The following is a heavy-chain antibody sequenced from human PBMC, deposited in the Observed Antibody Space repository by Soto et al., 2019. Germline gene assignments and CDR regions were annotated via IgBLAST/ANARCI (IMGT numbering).Heavy chain of an antibody. CDR1: GFTFSSYS. CDR2: ISSSSSTI. D-gene: IGHD5-12*01. CDR3: ARDCVPCRDGYNFDY. Sequence: EVQLVESGGGLVQPGGSLRLSCAASGFTFSSYSMNWVRQAPGKGLEWVSYISSSSSTIYYADSVKGRFTISRDNAKNSLYLHMNSLRDEDTAVYYCARDCVPCRDGYNFDYWGQGTLVTVSS. V-gene: IGHV3-48*02. J-gene: IGHJ4*02.